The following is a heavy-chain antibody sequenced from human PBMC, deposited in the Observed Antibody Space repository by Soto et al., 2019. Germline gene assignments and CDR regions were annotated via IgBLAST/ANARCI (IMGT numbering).Heavy chain of an antibody. CDR3: ARASATIAAAAIFDY. CDR1: GGAISTRKW. J-gene: IGHJ4*02. D-gene: IGHD6-13*01. CDR2: IYQSGST. V-gene: IGHV4-4*03. Sequence: PETLPLTWAGSGGAISTRKWGSCRRQPQGKGLEWIGEIYQSGSTNYNPSLESRVRMSVDKSRNQFSLKLTSVSAADTAVYYCARASATIAAAAIFDYWGQGTLVTVS.